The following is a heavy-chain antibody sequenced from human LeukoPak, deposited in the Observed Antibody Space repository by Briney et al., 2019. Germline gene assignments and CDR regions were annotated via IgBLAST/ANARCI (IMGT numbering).Heavy chain of an antibody. J-gene: IGHJ6*02. Sequence: GGSLRLSCAASGFTFSDYYMSWIRQAPGKGLEWVSYISSSGSTIYYADSVKGRFTISRDNAKNSLYLQMNSLRAEDTAVYYCAGAVITMVRGLRSGTYYYYYGMDVWGQGTTVTVSS. D-gene: IGHD3-10*01. CDR3: AGAVITMVRGLRSGTYYYYYGMDV. CDR2: ISSSGSTI. CDR1: GFTFSDYY. V-gene: IGHV3-11*01.